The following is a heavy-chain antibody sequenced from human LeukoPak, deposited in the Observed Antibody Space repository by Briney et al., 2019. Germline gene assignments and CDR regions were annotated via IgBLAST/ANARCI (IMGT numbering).Heavy chain of an antibody. D-gene: IGHD7-27*01. CDR2: IYSGGST. J-gene: IGHJ4*02. Sequence: GGSLRLSCAASGFTVSSNYMSWVRQAPGKGLEWVSVIYSGGSTYYADSVKGRFTISRDNSKNTLCLQMNSLRAEDTAVYYCARVGIKEDFDYWGQGTLVTVSS. V-gene: IGHV3-66*01. CDR3: ARVGIKEDFDY. CDR1: GFTVSSNY.